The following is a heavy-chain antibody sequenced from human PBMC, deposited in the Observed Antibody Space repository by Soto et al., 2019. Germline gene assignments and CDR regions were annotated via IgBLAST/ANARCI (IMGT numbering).Heavy chain of an antibody. CDR1: GFTFTNYW. V-gene: IGHV5-51*01. D-gene: IGHD4-4*01. J-gene: IGHJ4*02. Sequence: GESLKISCRGSGFTFTNYWIAWVRQMPGKGLEWMGIIYPGDSETSYSPSFQGQVIISADKSINTAYLQWSSLKASDTAVYYCARDLANSNPYYFDYWGQGTLVTVSS. CDR2: IYPGDSET. CDR3: ARDLANSNPYYFDY.